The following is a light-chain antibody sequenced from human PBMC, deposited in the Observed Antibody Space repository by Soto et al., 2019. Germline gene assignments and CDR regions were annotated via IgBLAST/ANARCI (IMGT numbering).Light chain of an antibody. CDR1: QDTRNY. J-gene: IGKJ4*01. CDR3: QHYDHLPPLS. V-gene: IGKV1-33*01. CDR2: DAS. Sequence: DIQMTQSPSSLSASVGDRVTITCQASQDTRNYLNWYQQKPGKAPSLLIYDASNLRTGVPLRFSGSGSGTDFTLTISSLQPEDIATYYCQHYDHLPPLSFGGGTRLEIK.